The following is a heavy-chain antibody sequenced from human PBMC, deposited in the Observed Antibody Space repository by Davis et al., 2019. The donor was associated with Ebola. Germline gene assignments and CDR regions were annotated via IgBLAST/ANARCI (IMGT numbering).Heavy chain of an antibody. CDR2: ISGSGGST. J-gene: IGHJ6*02. D-gene: IGHD4-17*01. CDR1: GFTFSSYA. CDR3: AKRMTTVTTWWVYYYGMDV. Sequence: GGSLRLSCAASGFTFSSYAMSWVRQAPGKGLEWVSAISGSGGSTYYADSVKGRFTISRDNSKNTLYLQMNSLRAEDTAVYYCAKRMTTVTTWWVYYYGMDVWGQGTTVTVSS. V-gene: IGHV3-23*01.